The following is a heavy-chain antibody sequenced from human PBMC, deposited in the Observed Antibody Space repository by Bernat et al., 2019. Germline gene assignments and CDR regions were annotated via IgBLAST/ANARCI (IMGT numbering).Heavy chain of an antibody. CDR3: ARSGYDSGAVAGVDY. CDR2: IYPGDSDT. D-gene: IGHD5-12*01. J-gene: IGHJ4*02. V-gene: IGHV5-51*01. Sequence: EVQLVQSGAEVKKPGESLKISCKGSGYSFTSYWIGWVRQMPGKGLEWMGIIYPGDSDTRYSPSFQGQVTISADKSISTAYLQWSRLKATDTAMYYCARSGYDSGAVAGVDYWGQGTLVTVSS. CDR1: GYSFTSYW.